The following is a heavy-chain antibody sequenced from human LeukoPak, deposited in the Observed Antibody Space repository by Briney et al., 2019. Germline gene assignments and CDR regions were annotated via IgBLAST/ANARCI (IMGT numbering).Heavy chain of an antibody. V-gene: IGHV3-15*04. Sequence: GGSLRLSCAASGFTFVNAWMTWVRQAPGKGLEWVGRMESNPAGGRVDYAVPVKGRFTISRDDSRSTLYLQLNNLGAEDTAVYYCTTLAFDVHYWGRGTLITVSS. D-gene: IGHD2/OR15-2a*01. CDR2: MESNPAGGRV. CDR1: GFTFVNAW. J-gene: IGHJ4*02. CDR3: TTLAFDVHY.